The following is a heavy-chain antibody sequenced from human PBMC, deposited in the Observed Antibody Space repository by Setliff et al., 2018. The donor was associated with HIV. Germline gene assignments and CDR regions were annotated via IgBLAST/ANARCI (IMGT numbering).Heavy chain of an antibody. D-gene: IGHD3-10*01. CDR3: ARHRAQRGSGTYYDDWLDP. V-gene: IGHV4-34*01. CDR1: GGSLSGYY. CDR2: VHYSGRT. J-gene: IGHJ5*02. Sequence: SETLSLTCAAYGGSLSGYYWSWIRQTPGKGLEWIGEVHYSGRTAYNPSLQSRVAISVDMYRNQFFLRLASVTAADTSVYYCARHRAQRGSGTYYDDWLDPWGQGTLVTVSS.